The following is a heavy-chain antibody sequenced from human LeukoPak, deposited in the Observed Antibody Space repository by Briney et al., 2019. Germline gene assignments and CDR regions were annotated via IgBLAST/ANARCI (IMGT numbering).Heavy chain of an antibody. V-gene: IGHV3-9*01. J-gene: IGHJ3*02. CDR2: IRWNSDNV. Sequence: GGSLGLSCAASGCPLEEYAMQWVREAPGKGVGCVSAIRWNSDNVGYAGSVKGRFSISTDNTKKSLYLQMNSLRAEDTALYYCAAIMTTVTTATFAIWGRGTMVTVSS. CDR3: AAIMTTVTTATFAI. D-gene: IGHD4-17*01. CDR1: GCPLEEYA.